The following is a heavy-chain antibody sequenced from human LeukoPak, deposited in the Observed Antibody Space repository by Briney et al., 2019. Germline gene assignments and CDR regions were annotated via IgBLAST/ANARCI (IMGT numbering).Heavy chain of an antibody. CDR2: IYPNIGGT. Sequence: GAAVKVSRKASGYTLTGYYMHWVGPAPGQGLEWMGRIYPNIGGTNYAQKFQGRGTMNRDTSISKAYMELRRLRSDDTAVYYCARERKTFGGVIACWGQGTLVTVSS. CDR3: ARERKTFGGVIAC. J-gene: IGHJ4*02. V-gene: IGHV1-2*06. CDR1: GYTLTGYY. D-gene: IGHD3-16*02.